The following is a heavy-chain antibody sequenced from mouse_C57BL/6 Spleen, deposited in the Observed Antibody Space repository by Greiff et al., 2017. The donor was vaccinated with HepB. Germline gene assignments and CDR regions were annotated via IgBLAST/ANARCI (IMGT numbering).Heavy chain of an antibody. V-gene: IGHV1-69*01. CDR3: AREALRDYFDY. D-gene: IGHD1-1*01. J-gene: IGHJ2*01. CDR2: IDPSDSYT. CDR1: GYTFTSYW. Sequence: VKLQQPGAELVMPGASVKLSCKASGYTFTSYWMHWVKQRPGQGLEWIGEIDPSDSYTNYNQKFKGKSTLTVDKSSSTAYMQLSSLTSEDSAVYFCAREALRDYFDYWGQGTTLTVSS.